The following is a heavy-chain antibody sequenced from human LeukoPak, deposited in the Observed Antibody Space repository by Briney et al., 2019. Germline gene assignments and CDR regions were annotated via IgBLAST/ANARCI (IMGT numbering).Heavy chain of an antibody. CDR2: IYPGDSET. J-gene: IGHJ4*02. CDR1: GYSFPTYW. V-gene: IGHV5-51*01. CDR3: ARKSRADY. Sequence: GESLKISCKASGYSFPTYWIGWVRQMPGKGLEWMGIIYPGDSETRYSPSFQGQVTISADKSISTAYLQWSRLKASDTAMYYCARKSRADYWGQGTLVTVSS.